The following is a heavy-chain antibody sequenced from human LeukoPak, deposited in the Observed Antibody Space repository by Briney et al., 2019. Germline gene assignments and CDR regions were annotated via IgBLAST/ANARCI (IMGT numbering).Heavy chain of an antibody. V-gene: IGHV1-46*01. CDR3: ASYGSGSPIDY. J-gene: IGHJ4*02. CDR1: GYTFTSYY. D-gene: IGHD3-10*01. CDR2: INPSGGST. Sequence: ASVKVSGKASGYTFTSYYMHWVRQAPGQGLEWMGIINPSGGSTSYAQKFQGRVTMTGDTSTSTVYMELSSLRSEDTAVYYCASYGSGSPIDYWGQGTLVTVSS.